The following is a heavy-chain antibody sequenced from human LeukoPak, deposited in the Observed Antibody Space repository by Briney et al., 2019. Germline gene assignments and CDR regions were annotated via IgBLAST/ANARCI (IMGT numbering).Heavy chain of an antibody. CDR3: ARHKGWYVDY. CDR1: GGSISSYY. V-gene: IGHV4-59*01. Sequence: SETLSLTCTVSGGSISSYYWSWIRQPPGKGLEWIGYIYYSGSTNYNPSLKSRVTISVDTSKNQFSLKLSSVTAADTAVYYRARHKGWYVDYWGQGTLVTVSS. J-gene: IGHJ4*02. D-gene: IGHD6-19*01. CDR2: IYYSGST.